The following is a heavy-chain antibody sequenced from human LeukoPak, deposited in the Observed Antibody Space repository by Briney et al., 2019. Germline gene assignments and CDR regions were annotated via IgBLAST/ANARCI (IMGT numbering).Heavy chain of an antibody. CDR3: ARAPHYSNYGPYYYGMDV. V-gene: IGHV1-46*01. J-gene: IGHJ6*02. Sequence: ASVKVSCKASGYTFTSYYMHWVRQAPGQGLEWMGIIDPSGGSTSYAQKFQGRVTMTRDTSTSTVYMELSSLRSEDTAVYYCARAPHYSNYGPYYYGMDVWGQGTTVTVSS. D-gene: IGHD4-11*01. CDR2: IDPSGGST. CDR1: GYTFTSYY.